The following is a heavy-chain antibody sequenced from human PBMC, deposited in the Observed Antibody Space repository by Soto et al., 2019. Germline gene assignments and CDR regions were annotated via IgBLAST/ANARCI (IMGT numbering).Heavy chain of an antibody. V-gene: IGHV3-9*01. CDR3: AKDQASSGHFDY. D-gene: IGHD3-22*01. CDR2: ISWNSGSI. CDR1: EVTFDDYA. Sequence: GGSLRLSCAASEVTFDDYAMHWVREAQGKGLEWVSGISWNSGSIGYADSVKGRFTISRDNAKNSLYLQMNSLRAEDTALYYCAKDQASSGHFDYWGQGTLVTVSS. J-gene: IGHJ4*02.